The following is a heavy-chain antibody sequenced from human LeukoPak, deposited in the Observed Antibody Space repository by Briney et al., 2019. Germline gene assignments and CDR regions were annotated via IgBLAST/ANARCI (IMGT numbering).Heavy chain of an antibody. J-gene: IGHJ2*01. CDR2: INHSGST. D-gene: IGHD6-13*01. CDR3: ARGRRYSSSLSSRGPQYYWYFDF. Sequence: SETLSLTCAVYGGSFSGYYWSWIGQPPGKGLEWIGEINHSGSTNYNPSLKSRVTISEDTSKNQFSLKLSSVTAADTAVYYCARGRRYSSSLSSRGPQYYWYFDFLGRGTIASLSS. CDR1: GGSFSGYY. V-gene: IGHV4-34*01.